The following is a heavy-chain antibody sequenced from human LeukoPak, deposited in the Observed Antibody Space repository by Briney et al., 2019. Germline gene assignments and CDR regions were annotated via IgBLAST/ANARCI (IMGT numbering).Heavy chain of an antibody. Sequence: GESLKISCKDSGHSFTTYWIAWVRQMSGKGLEWMGIIYPGDSDTRYSPSFQGQVTISVDKSISTAYLQWSSLKASDTAMYYCASSSSGWYYYFDYWGQGTLVTVSS. CDR1: GHSFTTYW. CDR2: IYPGDSDT. D-gene: IGHD6-19*01. V-gene: IGHV5-51*01. CDR3: ASSSSGWYYYFDY. J-gene: IGHJ4*02.